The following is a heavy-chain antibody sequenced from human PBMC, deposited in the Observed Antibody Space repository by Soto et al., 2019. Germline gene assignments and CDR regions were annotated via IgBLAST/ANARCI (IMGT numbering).Heavy chain of an antibody. CDR1: GFTFSSYW. J-gene: IGHJ4*02. V-gene: IGHV3-74*01. D-gene: IGHD2-15*01. CDR3: ARVYCSGGGCYHLDY. CDR2: INSDGSST. Sequence: GGSLRLSCAASGFTFSSYWMHWVRQAPGKGLVWVSRINSDGSSTSYADSVKGRFTISRDNAKNTLYLQMNSLRAEDTAVYYCARVYCSGGGCYHLDYWGQGIPVTVSS.